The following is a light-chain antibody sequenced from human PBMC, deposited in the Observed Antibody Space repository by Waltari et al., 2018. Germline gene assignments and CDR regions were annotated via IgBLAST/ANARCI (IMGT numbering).Light chain of an antibody. V-gene: IGKV3-15*01. J-gene: IGKJ1*01. CDR3: LQYSHWPPWT. Sequence: EIEMTQSPATLAASPGERATLSCRARQSVGSKLAWYPQNPGQAPRLLIYDAYTRATGIPARFSGSGSGTEFTLTISSLQSDDFAVYHCLQYSHWPPWTFGQGTKVEIK. CDR1: QSVGSK. CDR2: DAY.